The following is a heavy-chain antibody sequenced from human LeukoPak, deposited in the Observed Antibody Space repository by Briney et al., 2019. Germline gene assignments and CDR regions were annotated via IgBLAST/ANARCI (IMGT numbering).Heavy chain of an antibody. D-gene: IGHD6-13*01. J-gene: IGHJ4*02. CDR3: ARAITGIAAAGTNQYYFDY. CDR1: GFTFSSYS. Sequence: PGGSLRLSRAASGFTFSSYSMNWVRQAPGKGLEWVSSISSSSSYIYYADSVKGRFTISRDNAKNSLYLQMNSLRAEDTAVYYCARAITGIAAAGTNQYYFDYWGQGTLVTVSS. V-gene: IGHV3-21*01. CDR2: ISSSSSYI.